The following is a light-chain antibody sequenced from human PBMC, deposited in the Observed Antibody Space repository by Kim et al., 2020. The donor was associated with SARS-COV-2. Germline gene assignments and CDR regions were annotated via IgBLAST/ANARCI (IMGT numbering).Light chain of an antibody. CDR1: SSNIGSNT. V-gene: IGLV1-44*01. CDR3: AVWDESLRGRL. CDR2: SDY. J-gene: IGLJ1*01. Sequence: QSALTQPPSASGTPGQRVTISCSGSSSNIGSNTVNWYQQLPGTAPKLLIYSDYQRASGVPDRFSGSRSGTSASQAISGLLSEDEADYYCAVWDESLRGRLFGTGTKVTVL.